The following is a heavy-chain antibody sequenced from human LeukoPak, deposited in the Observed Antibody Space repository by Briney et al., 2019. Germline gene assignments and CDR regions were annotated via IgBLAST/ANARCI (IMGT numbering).Heavy chain of an antibody. V-gene: IGHV4-4*02. CDR1: GGSISSSNW. J-gene: IGHJ4*02. D-gene: IGHD6-19*01. Sequence: SETLSLTCAVSGGSISSSNWWSWVRQPPGKGLEWVGYIYYSGSTNYNPSLKSRVTISLDTSKNQFSLKLSSVTAADTAVYYCARLRHVSSDIYMYYFDYWGQGTLVTVSS. CDR3: ARLRHVSSDIYMYYFDY. CDR2: IYYSGST.